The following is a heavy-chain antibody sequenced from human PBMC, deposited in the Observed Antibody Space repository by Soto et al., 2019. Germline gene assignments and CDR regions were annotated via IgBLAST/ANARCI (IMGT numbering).Heavy chain of an antibody. CDR2: INSDGSST. Sequence: PGGSLRLSCAASGFTFSSYWMHWVRQAPGKGLVWVSRINSDGSSTSYADSVKGRFTISRDNAKNTLYLQMNSLRAEDTAVYYCARGPPQYCSGGSCYYYYYMDVWGKGTTVTVSS. D-gene: IGHD2-15*01. J-gene: IGHJ6*03. V-gene: IGHV3-74*01. CDR1: GFTFSSYW. CDR3: ARGPPQYCSGGSCYYYYYMDV.